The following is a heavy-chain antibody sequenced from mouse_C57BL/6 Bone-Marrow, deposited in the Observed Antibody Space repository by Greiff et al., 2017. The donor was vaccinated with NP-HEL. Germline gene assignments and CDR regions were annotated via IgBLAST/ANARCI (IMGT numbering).Heavy chain of an antibody. D-gene: IGHD1-1*01. J-gene: IGHJ2*01. CDR2: IDPNSGGT. Sequence: QVQLKQPGAELVKPGASVKLSCKASGYPFTSYWMHWVKQRPGRGLEWIGRIDPNSGGTKYNEKFKSKATLTVDKPSSTAYMQLSSLTSEDSAVYYCARPSYYYGSYYFDYWGQGTTLTVSS. CDR1: GYPFTSYW. CDR3: ARPSYYYGSYYFDY. V-gene: IGHV1-72*01.